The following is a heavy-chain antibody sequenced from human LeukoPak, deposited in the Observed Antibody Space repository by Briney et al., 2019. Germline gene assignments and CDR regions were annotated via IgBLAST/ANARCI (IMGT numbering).Heavy chain of an antibody. CDR3: GSSLKS. CDR2: IYHSGST. D-gene: IGHD6-6*01. CDR1: GGSISSYY. V-gene: IGHV4-59*04. J-gene: IGHJ4*02. Sequence: SETLSLTCTVSGGSISSYYWSWIRQPPGKGLEWIGYIYHSGSTYYNPSLKSRVTISVDRSKNQFSLKLSSVTAADTAVYYCGSSLKSWGQGTLVTVSS.